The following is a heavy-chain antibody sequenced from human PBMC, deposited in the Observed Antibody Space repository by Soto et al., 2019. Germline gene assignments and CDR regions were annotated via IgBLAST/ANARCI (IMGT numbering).Heavy chain of an antibody. CDR3: AKRIRDSSGYWGYYYYGMDV. CDR2: ISGSGGST. Sequence: GGSLRLSCAASGFTFSSYAMSWVRQAPGKGLEWVSAISGSGGSTYYADSVKGRFTISRDNSKNTLYLQMNSLRAEDTAVYYCAKRIRDSSGYWGYYYYGMDVWGQGTTVTVTS. J-gene: IGHJ6*02. V-gene: IGHV3-23*01. CDR1: GFTFSSYA. D-gene: IGHD3-22*01.